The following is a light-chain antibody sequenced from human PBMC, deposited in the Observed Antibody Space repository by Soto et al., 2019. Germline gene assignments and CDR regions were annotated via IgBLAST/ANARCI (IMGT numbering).Light chain of an antibody. CDR3: QQFGDSLT. CDR1: QSVTSSY. Sequence: TVLTQSPGTLSLSPGERATLSCRASQSVTSSYLDWYQQKPGQAPRLLIYGASTRATGIPDRFSGSGSGTDFTLSVSRLEPEDFAVYYCQQFGDSLTFGGGTKVEI. V-gene: IGKV3-20*01. J-gene: IGKJ4*01. CDR2: GAS.